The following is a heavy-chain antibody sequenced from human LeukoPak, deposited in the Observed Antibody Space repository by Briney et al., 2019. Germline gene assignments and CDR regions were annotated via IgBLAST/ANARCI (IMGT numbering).Heavy chain of an antibody. CDR2: ISGSGSST. V-gene: IGHV3-23*01. CDR1: GFTFSSYA. CDR3: AKGDREGAAGGTGFDS. Sequence: PGGSLTLSCAASGFTFSSYAMSWVRQAPGTGLEWVSAISGSGSSTYYADSVKGRFTFSRDNSKNTLSLQMSSLRLDDTAVYYCAKGDREGAAGGTGFDSWGQGTLVTVSS. D-gene: IGHD6-13*01. J-gene: IGHJ4*02.